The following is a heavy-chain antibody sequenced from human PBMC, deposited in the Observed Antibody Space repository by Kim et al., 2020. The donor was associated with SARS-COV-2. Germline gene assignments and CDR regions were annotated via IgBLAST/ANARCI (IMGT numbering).Heavy chain of an antibody. Sequence: SETLSLTCAVYGGSFSGYYWSWIRQPPGKGLEWIGEINHSGSTNYNPSLKSRVTISVDTSKNQFSLKLSSVTAADTAAYYCARGLASAYYSMIVVVITGNYFDYWGQGTLVTVSS. D-gene: IGHD3-22*01. V-gene: IGHV4-34*01. CDR2: INHSGST. J-gene: IGHJ4*02. CDR3: ARGLASAYYSMIVVVITGNYFDY. CDR1: GGSFSGYY.